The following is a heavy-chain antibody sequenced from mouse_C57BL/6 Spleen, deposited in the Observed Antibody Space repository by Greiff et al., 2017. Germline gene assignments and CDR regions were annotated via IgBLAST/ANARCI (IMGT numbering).Heavy chain of an antibody. V-gene: IGHV14-1*01. CDR3: TRGSRDYAMDY. Sequence: EVQLQQSGAELVRPGASVKLSCTASGFNIKDYYMHWVKQRPEQGLEWIGRIDPEDGDTEYAPKFQGKATMTADTSSNTAYLQLSSLTSEDTAVYYCTRGSRDYAMDYWGQGTSVTVSS. J-gene: IGHJ4*01. CDR2: IDPEDGDT. CDR1: GFNIKDYY. D-gene: IGHD1-1*01.